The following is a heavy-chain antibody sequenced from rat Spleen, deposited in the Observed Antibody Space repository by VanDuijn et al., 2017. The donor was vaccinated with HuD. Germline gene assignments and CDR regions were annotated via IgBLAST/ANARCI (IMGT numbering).Heavy chain of an antibody. J-gene: IGHJ3*01. CDR3: ARGEGFGGYRPNWFAY. D-gene: IGHD1-11*01. CDR2: IWNTGGT. CDR1: GFSLTSYH. Sequence: QVQLKESGPGLVQPSQTLSLTCTVSGFSLTSYHVSWVRQPPGKGLEWMGVIWNTGGTQYNSALKSRLSISKDTSKSQVFLKMNSLQTEDTATYYCARGEGFGGYRPNWFAYWGQGTLVTVSS. V-gene: IGHV2-43*01.